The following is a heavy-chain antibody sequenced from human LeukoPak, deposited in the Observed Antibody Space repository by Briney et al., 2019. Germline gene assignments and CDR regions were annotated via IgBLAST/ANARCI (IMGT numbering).Heavy chain of an antibody. CDR3: ARDRRYRESFGY. CDR2: ISGSGGST. Sequence: GGSLRLSCAASGFTFSSYGMSWVRQAPGKGLEWVSAISGSGGSTYYADSVKGRFTISRDNSKNTLYLQMNSLRAEDTAVYYCARDRRYRESFGYWGQRTLVTVSS. J-gene: IGHJ4*02. D-gene: IGHD3-16*02. CDR1: GFTFSSYG. V-gene: IGHV3-23*01.